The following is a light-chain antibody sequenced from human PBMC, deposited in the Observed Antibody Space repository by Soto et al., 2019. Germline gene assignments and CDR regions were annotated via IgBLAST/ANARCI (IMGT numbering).Light chain of an antibody. V-gene: IGKV3D-20*02. CDR2: GAS. Sequence: EIGLTQSPGTLSLSPGERATLSCRASQSVSSSYLAWYQQRPGQAPRLLIYGASSRATGIPDRFSGSGSGTDFTLTISSLEPEDFAVYYCRQCSKWPPKFGQGTKVDIK. CDR3: RQCSKWPPK. J-gene: IGKJ1*01. CDR1: QSVSSSY.